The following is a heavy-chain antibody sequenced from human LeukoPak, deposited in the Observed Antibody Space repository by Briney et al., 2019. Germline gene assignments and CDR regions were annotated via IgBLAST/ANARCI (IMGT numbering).Heavy chain of an antibody. CDR2: INGSGGST. V-gene: IGHV3-23*01. CDR3: AKDRSYDRHGPQH. CDR1: GFTFSSYA. D-gene: IGHD3-22*01. J-gene: IGHJ1*01. Sequence: GGSLRLSCAASGFTFSSYAMSWVRQAPGKGLEWVSAINGSGGSTYYADSVKGRFTISRDNSKNTLYLQMNSLRAEDPAVYYCAKDRSYDRHGPQHWGQKTLGTVSS.